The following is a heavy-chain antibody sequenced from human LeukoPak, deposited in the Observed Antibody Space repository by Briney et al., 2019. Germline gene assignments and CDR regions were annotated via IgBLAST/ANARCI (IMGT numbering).Heavy chain of an antibody. CDR1: GFTFSSYG. CDR2: ISYSGANK. Sequence: PGGSLRLSCAASGFTFSSYGMHWVRQAPGKGLEWVAVISYSGANKYYADSVKGRFTISRDNSKNTLHLQMNSLRAEDTAVYYCAKDRDDYGDYPADYWGQGTLVTVSS. D-gene: IGHD4-17*01. CDR3: AKDRDDYGDYPADY. J-gene: IGHJ4*02. V-gene: IGHV3-30*18.